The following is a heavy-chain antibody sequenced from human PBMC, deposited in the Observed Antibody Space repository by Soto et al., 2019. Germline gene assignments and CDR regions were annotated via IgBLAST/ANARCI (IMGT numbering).Heavy chain of an antibody. J-gene: IGHJ4*02. CDR3: AGADYYGSGSTFDY. V-gene: IGHV4-30-2*01. D-gene: IGHD3-10*01. CDR1: GGSISSGGYS. CDR2: IYHSGST. Sequence: PSETLSLTCAVSGGSISSGGYSWSWIRQPPGKGLEWIGYIYHSGSTYYNPSLKSRVTISVDRSKNQFSLKLSSVTAADTAVYYCAGADYYGSGSTFDYWGQGTLVTVSS.